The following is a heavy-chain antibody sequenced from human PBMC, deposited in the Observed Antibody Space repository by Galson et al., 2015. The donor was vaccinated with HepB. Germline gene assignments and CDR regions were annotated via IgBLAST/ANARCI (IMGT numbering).Heavy chain of an antibody. CDR2: IKSKTDGGTT. Sequence: SLRLSCAASGFTFSNAWMNWVCQAPGKGLEWVGRIKSKTDGGTTDYAAPVKGRFTISRDDSKNTLYLQMNSLKTEDTAVYYCTTVSHYDFWSGYPNYYYYYYMDVWGKGTTVTVSS. V-gene: IGHV3-15*07. CDR1: GFTFSNAW. CDR3: TTVSHYDFWSGYPNYYYYYYMDV. D-gene: IGHD3-3*01. J-gene: IGHJ6*03.